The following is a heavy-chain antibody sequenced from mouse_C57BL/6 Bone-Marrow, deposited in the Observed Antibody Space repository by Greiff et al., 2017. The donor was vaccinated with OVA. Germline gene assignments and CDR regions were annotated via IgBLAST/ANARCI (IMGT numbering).Heavy chain of an antibody. V-gene: IGHV14-4*01. CDR1: GFNIKDDY. CDR2: IDPENGDT. D-gene: IGHD1-1*02. CDR3: TVYGSFAY. J-gene: IGHJ3*01. Sequence: EVQLQQSGAELVRPGASVKLSCTASGFNIKDDYMHWVKQRPEPGLEWIGWIDPENGDTEYASKFQGKATITADTSSNTAYLQLSSLTSEDTAVYYCTVYGSFAYWGQGTLVTVSA.